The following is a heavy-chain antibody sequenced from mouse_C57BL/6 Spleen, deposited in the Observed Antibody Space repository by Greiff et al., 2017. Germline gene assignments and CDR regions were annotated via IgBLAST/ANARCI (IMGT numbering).Heavy chain of an antibody. J-gene: IGHJ3*01. V-gene: IGHV2-6*01. CDR3: ATFYFDYPSWFAY. CDR2: IWGVGST. CDR1: GFSLTSYG. Sequence: VQRVESGPGLVAPSQSLSLTCTVSGFSLTSYGVDWVRQSPGKGLEWLGVIWGVGSTNYNSAPKSRLSISKDNSKSQVVLKMSSLQTDDTARYYCATFYFDYPSWFAYWGQGTLVTVSA. D-gene: IGHD2-4*01.